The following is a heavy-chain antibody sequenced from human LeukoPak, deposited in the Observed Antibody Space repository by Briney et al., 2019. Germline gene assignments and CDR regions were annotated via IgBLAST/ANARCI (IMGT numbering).Heavy chain of an antibody. D-gene: IGHD3-10*01. Sequence: GGSLRLSCAASGFTFSNYWMHWVRQAPGKGLMWVSRVHSDGSYTNYADSVKGRFTISRDNAKNSLYLQMNSLRAEDTAVYYCARDLSGSYPDFDYWGQGTLVTVSS. V-gene: IGHV3-74*01. CDR1: GFTFSNYW. J-gene: IGHJ4*02. CDR2: VHSDGSYT. CDR3: ARDLSGSYPDFDY.